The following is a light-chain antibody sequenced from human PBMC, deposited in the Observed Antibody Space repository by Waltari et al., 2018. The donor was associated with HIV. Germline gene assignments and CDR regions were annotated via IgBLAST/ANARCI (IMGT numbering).Light chain of an antibody. J-gene: IGLJ3*02. CDR1: ALPKQY. V-gene: IGLV3-25*03. CDR2: KDT. Sequence: SYELTQPPSVSVSPGQTARITCSGDALPKQYAYWYHQKQGQAPVLVIYKDTERPSGIPERFSGSSSGTTVTLTISGVQAEDEADYYCQSADSSGTWVFGGGTKLTVL. CDR3: QSADSSGTWV.